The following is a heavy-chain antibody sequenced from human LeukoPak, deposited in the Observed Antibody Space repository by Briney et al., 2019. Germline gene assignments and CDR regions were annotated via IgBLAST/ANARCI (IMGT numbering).Heavy chain of an antibody. D-gene: IGHD2-2*01. CDR2: ISGSGGTI. CDR1: GFTFSTYA. Sequence: PGGSLRLSCAASGFTFSTYAMSWVRQAPGKGLEWVSGISGSGGTIYYADSVKGRFTISRDNSKNTLYLQVNSLRAEDTAVYYCAKSCCSTSSCYDGFDCWGQGTLVTVSS. CDR3: AKSCCSTSSCYDGFDC. J-gene: IGHJ4*02. V-gene: IGHV3-23*01.